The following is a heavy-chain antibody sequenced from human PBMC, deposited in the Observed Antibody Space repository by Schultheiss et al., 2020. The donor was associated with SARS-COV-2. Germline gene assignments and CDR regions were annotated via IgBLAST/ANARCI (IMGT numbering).Heavy chain of an antibody. D-gene: IGHD4-17*01. V-gene: IGHV4-61*02. CDR1: GGSISSGGYY. J-gene: IGHJ4*02. Sequence: SETLSLTCTVSGGSISSGGYYWSWIRQPAGKGLEWIGRIYTSGSTNYNPSLKSRVTISVDTSKNQFSLKLSSVTAADTAVYYCARVMTTVTTGDYFDYWGQGTLVTVSS. CDR3: ARVMTTVTTGDYFDY. CDR2: IYTSGST.